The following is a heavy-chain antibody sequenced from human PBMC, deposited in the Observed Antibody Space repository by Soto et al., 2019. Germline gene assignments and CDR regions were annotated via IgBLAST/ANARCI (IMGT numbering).Heavy chain of an antibody. CDR2: FNPGAVGR. CDR3: ARRYCTGGSCYRLCCYDMDV. V-gene: IGHV1-46*01. J-gene: IGHJ6*03. D-gene: IGHD2-8*02. CDR1: GYTFTSYY. Sequence: ASVKVSCKASGYTFTSYYIHWVRQAPVQGLEWMGIFNPGAVGRSYAQKFQGRVTMTRDTYTSTVYMELSRLRSEDTAVYYCARRYCTGGSCYRLCCYDMDVWG.